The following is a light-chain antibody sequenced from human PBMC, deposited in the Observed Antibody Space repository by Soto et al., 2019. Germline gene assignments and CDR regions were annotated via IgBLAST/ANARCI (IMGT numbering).Light chain of an antibody. CDR1: SSNIGAGYD. Sequence: QAVVTQPPSVSGAPGQRVTISCTGSSSNIGAGYDVHWYQQLPGTAPKLLIYGNSNRPSGVPDRFSGSKSGTSASLAITGLQAEDEADYYCQSYDNSLSAPYVFGTGTKVTVL. CDR3: QSYDNSLSAPYV. CDR2: GNS. J-gene: IGLJ1*01. V-gene: IGLV1-40*01.